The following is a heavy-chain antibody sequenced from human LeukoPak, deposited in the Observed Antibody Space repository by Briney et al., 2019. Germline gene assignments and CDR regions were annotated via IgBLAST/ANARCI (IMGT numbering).Heavy chain of an antibody. D-gene: IGHD2-8*01. J-gene: IGHJ5*02. Sequence: GGSLRLSCAASGFTFSTYVMNWVRQAPGKGLEWVSHITTGDSTYYPDSVKGRFTVSRDSSKNTLYLQMNSLRADDTAVYYCAKDSALISGWFDPWGQGTPVTVSS. V-gene: IGHV3-23*01. CDR2: ITTGDST. CDR3: AKDSALISGWFDP. CDR1: GFTFSTYV.